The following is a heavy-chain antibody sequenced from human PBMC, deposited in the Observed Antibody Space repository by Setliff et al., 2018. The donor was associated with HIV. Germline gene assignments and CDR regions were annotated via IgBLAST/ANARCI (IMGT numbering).Heavy chain of an antibody. CDR3: AKDQLGYVVGPTGVSFDY. CDR2: MGGSSGHT. D-gene: IGHD1-26*01. Sequence: PSETLSLTCNVSGGSFTSSTYYWGWIRQAPGKGLEWVSSMGGSSGHTYYADSVRGRFTISRDNTKNTLYLHMNSLRPEDTAVYYCAKDQLGYVVGPTGVSFDYWGQGTLVTVSS. J-gene: IGHJ4*02. CDR1: GGSFTSSTYY. V-gene: IGHV3-23*01.